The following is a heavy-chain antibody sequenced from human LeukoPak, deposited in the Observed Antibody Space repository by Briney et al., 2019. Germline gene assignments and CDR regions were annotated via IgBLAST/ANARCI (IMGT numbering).Heavy chain of an antibody. CDR2: ISWNSSTI. D-gene: IGHD4-11*01. Sequence: GRSLRLSCAASGFTFDDYAMHWVRQAPGKGLEWVSGISWNSSTIYYADSVKGRFTISRDNAKNSLYLQMNSLRAEDTAVYYCARGSTVTTSVSGYWGQGTLVTVSS. CDR3: ARGSTVTTSVSGY. CDR1: GFTFDDYA. V-gene: IGHV3-9*01. J-gene: IGHJ4*02.